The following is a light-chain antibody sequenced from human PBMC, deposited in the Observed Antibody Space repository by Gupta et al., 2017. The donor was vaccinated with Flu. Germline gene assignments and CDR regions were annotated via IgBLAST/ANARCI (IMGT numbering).Light chain of an antibody. CDR2: AAS. V-gene: IGKV1-39*01. J-gene: IGKJ1*01. CDR3: QQSYSTPA. CDR1: QSISNY. Sequence: DIQMTQSPSSLSASVGDRVTITCRTSQSISNYLNWYQQKPGKAPNLLIYAASGLQSGAPSRFSGTGSGTDFTLTISNLQPEDFATYYCQQSYSTPAFGQGTKVEIK.